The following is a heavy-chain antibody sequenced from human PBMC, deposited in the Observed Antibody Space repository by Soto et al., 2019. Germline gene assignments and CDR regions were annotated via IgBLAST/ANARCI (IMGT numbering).Heavy chain of an antibody. Sequence: QVQLVQCGAEVKEPGSSVNVSCKTSGATFGNTAVTWVRQAPGQGLEWIGGIVPLFGTANYAQKFRGRVTITADESTSTAYMELSSLRTDDTAVYYCARDGDPGYSFWSGPLGGGRFDPWGQGTLVTVSS. V-gene: IGHV1-69*12. CDR3: ARDGDPGYSFWSGPLGGGRFDP. D-gene: IGHD3-3*01. CDR2: IVPLFGTA. J-gene: IGHJ5*02. CDR1: GATFGNTA.